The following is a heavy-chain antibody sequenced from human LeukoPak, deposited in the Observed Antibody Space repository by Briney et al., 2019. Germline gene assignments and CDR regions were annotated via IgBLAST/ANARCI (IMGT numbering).Heavy chain of an antibody. D-gene: IGHD3-9*01. CDR3: ESQYIDILPGYHRGELYWYFAL. Sequence: SETVSLTCTVSGGSLSSYYWSWIRQPAGKGLEGIGRSYTSGSTNYNPSLKSRVPISVDTSKNQVSLNLASVTAADTAVYYCESQYIDILPGYHRGELYWYFALWGRGTLVTVYS. V-gene: IGHV4-4*07. J-gene: IGHJ2*01. CDR2: SYTSGST. CDR1: GGSLSSYY.